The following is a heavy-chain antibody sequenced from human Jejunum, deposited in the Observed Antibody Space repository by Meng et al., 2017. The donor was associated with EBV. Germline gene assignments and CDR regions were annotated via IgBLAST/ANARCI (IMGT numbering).Heavy chain of an antibody. D-gene: IGHD6-13*01. V-gene: IGHV1-2*06. Sequence: QVQLVKSGAEVKKPGASVKVSCKASEDTFTGYYYMHWVRQAPGQGLEWMGRINPYTGGTNYAQKFQGRVTMTRDTSNNTTYMEVNSLRSDDTAVYFCARDGYSSGWYYWGQGTLVTVSS. CDR3: ARDGYSSGWYY. J-gene: IGHJ4*02. CDR2: INPYTGGT. CDR1: EDTFTGYYY.